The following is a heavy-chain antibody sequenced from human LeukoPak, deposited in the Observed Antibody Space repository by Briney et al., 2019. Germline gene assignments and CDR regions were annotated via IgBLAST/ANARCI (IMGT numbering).Heavy chain of an antibody. J-gene: IGHJ4*02. D-gene: IGHD6-19*01. Sequence: SETLSLTCTVSGGSISSSSYYWGWIRQPPGKGLEWIGSIYYSGSTYYNPSLKSRVTISVDTSKNQFSLKLSSVTAADTAVYYCARDNHNGWYGYYWGQGTLVTVSS. CDR2: IYYSGST. V-gene: IGHV4-39*07. CDR3: ARDNHNGWYGYY. CDR1: GGSISSSSYY.